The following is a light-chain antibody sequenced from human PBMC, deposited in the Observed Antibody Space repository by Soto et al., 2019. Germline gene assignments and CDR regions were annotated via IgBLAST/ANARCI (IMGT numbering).Light chain of an antibody. CDR3: AAWDDSLSRVV. CDR2: SNN. V-gene: IGLV1-44*01. Sequence: QSVLTQPPSASGTPGQRVTISCSGSSSNIGSNTVNWYQQLPGTAPKLLIYSNNQRPSGVPDRFSGSKSGTSASLAISGLRSEDEADYFCAAWDDSLSRVVFGGGTKLTVL. CDR1: SSNIGSNT. J-gene: IGLJ3*02.